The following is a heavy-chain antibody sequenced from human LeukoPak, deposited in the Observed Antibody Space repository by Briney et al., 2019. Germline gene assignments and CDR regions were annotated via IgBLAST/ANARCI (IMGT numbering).Heavy chain of an antibody. Sequence: ASVKVSCKASGGTFSSYAISWVRQAPGQGLEWMGWISAYNGNTNYAQKLQGRVTMTTDTSTSTAYMELRSLRSDDTAVYYCARGTAYSSSWYIGFDYWGQGTLVTVSS. D-gene: IGHD6-13*01. V-gene: IGHV1-18*01. CDR2: ISAYNGNT. CDR1: GGTFSSYA. J-gene: IGHJ4*02. CDR3: ARGTAYSSSWYIGFDY.